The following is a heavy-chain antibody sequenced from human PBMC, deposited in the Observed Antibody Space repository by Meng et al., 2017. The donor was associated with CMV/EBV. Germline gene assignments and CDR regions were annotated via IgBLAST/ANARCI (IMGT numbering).Heavy chain of an antibody. CDR3: ARVRLRKHYYYGMDV. CDR1: GFTFDDYG. Sequence: GGSLRLSCAASGFTFDDYGMSWVRQAPGKGLEWVSGINWNGGSTGYADSVKGRFTISRDNAKNSLYLQMNSLRAEDTALYYCARVRLRKHYYYGMDVWGQGTTVTVSS. J-gene: IGHJ6*02. D-gene: IGHD3-16*01. V-gene: IGHV3-20*04. CDR2: INWNGGST.